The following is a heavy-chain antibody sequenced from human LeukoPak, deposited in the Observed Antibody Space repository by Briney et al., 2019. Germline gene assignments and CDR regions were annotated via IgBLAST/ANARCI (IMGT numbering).Heavy chain of an antibody. J-gene: IGHJ5*02. CDR3: AKEASSTSGFDP. CDR1: GFTFDDYA. V-gene: IGHV3-9*01. D-gene: IGHD2-2*01. CDR2: ISWNSGNV. Sequence: PGGSLRLSCAASGFTFDDYAMHWVRQAPGEGLEWVSGISWNSGNVVYADSVKGRFTISRDNAKNSLYLQMNSLRAEDTALYYCAKEASSTSGFDPWGQGTLVTVSS.